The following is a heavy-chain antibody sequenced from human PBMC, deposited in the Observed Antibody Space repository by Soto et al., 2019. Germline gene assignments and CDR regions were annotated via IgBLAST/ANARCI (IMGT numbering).Heavy chain of an antibody. Sequence: EVQLVQSGTEVKKPGESLRISCKGSGYSFTSYWVSWMRQMPGKGLEWMGRIDPSDSYTNYSPSFQGHVTISADKSISTAYLQWSSLKASDIAMYYCARLQAAAGDNDLTFDYWGQGTLVTVSS. CDR3: ARLQAAAGDNDLTFDY. CDR1: GYSFTSYW. D-gene: IGHD6-13*01. V-gene: IGHV5-10-1*01. J-gene: IGHJ4*02. CDR2: IDPSDSYT.